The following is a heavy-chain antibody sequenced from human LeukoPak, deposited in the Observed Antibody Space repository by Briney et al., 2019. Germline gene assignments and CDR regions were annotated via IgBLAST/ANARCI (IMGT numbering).Heavy chain of an antibody. CDR1: GDTVFNNGTS. V-gene: IGHV6-1*01. CDR3: ARGIGGRGSAFDI. J-gene: IGHJ3*02. CDR2: TYYRSKWYS. Sequence: SQTLSLTCAISGDTVFNNGTSGNWIRQSPSRGLEWLGRTYYRSKWYSDSAVSVKSRITINPDTPKNQVSLQLKSVTPEDTALYYCARGIGGRGSAFDIWGQGTMVTVSS. D-gene: IGHD2-15*01.